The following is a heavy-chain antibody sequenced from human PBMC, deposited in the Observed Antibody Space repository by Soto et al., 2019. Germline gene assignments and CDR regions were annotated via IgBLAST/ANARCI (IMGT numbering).Heavy chain of an antibody. CDR3: ARGWCGRAV. D-gene: IGHD3-10*01. V-gene: IGHV3-74*01. CDR1: GFTLSGRS. J-gene: IGHJ6*04. CDR2: IDNAGTDS. Sequence: EVQLVESGGGLVQPGGSLRLSCAASGFTLSGRSMHWVRQAPGKGLVWVSGIDNAGTDSTYADSVKGRFTSSRDNAKNMLYLKVTSLRVEDTAVYYCARGWCGRAVLGKWTTVTVSS.